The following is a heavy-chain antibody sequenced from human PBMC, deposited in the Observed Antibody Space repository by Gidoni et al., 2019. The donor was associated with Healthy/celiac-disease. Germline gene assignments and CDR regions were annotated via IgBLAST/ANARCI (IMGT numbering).Heavy chain of an antibody. V-gene: IGHV3-9*01. CDR2: ISWNSGSI. Sequence: EVQLVESGGGLVQPGRSLSLSCAASGFTFDDYAMHWVRQAPGKGLEWVSGISWNSGSIGYADSVKGRFTISRDNAKNSLYLQMNSLRAEDTALYYCAKDSHSINHYYDSWGQGTLVTVSS. CDR3: AKDSHSINHYYDS. J-gene: IGHJ4*02. CDR1: GFTFDDYA. D-gene: IGHD3-22*01.